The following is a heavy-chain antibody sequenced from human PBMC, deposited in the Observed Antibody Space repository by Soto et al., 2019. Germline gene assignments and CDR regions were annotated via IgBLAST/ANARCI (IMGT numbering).Heavy chain of an antibody. D-gene: IGHD6-19*01. Sequence: PSKTQSLTYTDSGGSISDYYWRWIRKPPGKGLEWIEYIYYSGSTNYNPSLKSRVTISVDTSKNQFSLKLSSVTAADTAVYYCARVHISGWSLYFDYWGQGTLVTVSS. CDR2: IYYSGST. V-gene: IGHV4-59*01. CDR1: GGSISDYY. J-gene: IGHJ4*02. CDR3: ARVHISGWSLYFDY.